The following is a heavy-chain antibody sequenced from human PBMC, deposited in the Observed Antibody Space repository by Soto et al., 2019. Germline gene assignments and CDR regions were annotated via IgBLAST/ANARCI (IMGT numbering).Heavy chain of an antibody. D-gene: IGHD2-15*01. CDR3: AIDTEGYCTGGSCSDTTTTSVYYYYYYMDV. CDR1: GFTFSSYN. Sequence: EVQLVESGGGLVQPGGSLRLSCAASGFTFSSYNMNWVRQAPGKGLEWVSYISSGSSTIYYADSVKRRFTISRDNAKNSLYLQMNSLRAEDTAVYYCAIDTEGYCTGGSCSDTTTTSVYYYYYYMDVWGKGTTVTVSS. CDR2: ISSGSSTI. V-gene: IGHV3-48*01. J-gene: IGHJ6*03.